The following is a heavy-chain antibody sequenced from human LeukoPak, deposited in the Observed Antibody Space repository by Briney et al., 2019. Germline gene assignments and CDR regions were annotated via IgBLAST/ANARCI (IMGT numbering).Heavy chain of an antibody. CDR1: GGSISSSSYY. V-gene: IGHV4-39*07. J-gene: IGHJ4*02. CDR3: ARAVGGDGSGSL. CDR2: GST. D-gene: IGHD3-10*01. Sequence: SETLSLTCTVSGGSISSSSYYWGWIRQPPGKGLEWIASGSTYYNPSLESRVTISVDTSKNQFSLKLSSVTAADTAVYYCARAVGGDGSGSLWGPGTLVTVSS.